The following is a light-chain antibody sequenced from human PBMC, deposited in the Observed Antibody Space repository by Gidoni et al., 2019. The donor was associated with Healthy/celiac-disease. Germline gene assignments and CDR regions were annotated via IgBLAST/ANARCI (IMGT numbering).Light chain of an antibody. V-gene: IGKV3-11*01. CDR2: DAS. CDR3: QQRSSWPPALT. CDR1: QSVSSY. Sequence: ELVLTPSPATLSLSPGERATLPCRASQSVSSYLAWYQQKPGQAPRLLIYDASNRATGIPARFSGSGSGTDFTLTISSREPEDFAVYYCQQRSSWPPALTFGGGTKVEIK. J-gene: IGKJ4*01.